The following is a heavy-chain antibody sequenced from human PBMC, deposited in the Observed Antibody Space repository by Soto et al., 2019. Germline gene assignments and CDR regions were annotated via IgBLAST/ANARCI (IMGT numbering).Heavy chain of an antibody. Sequence: SETLSLTCAVYGGSFSGYYWSWIRQPPGKGLEWIGEINHSGSTNYNPSLKSRVTISVDTSKNQFSLKLSSVTAADTAVYYCARGHSSGYYTWGQGXMVTV. CDR1: GGSFSGYY. J-gene: IGHJ3*01. CDR3: ARGHSSGYYT. D-gene: IGHD3-22*01. CDR2: INHSGST. V-gene: IGHV4-34*01.